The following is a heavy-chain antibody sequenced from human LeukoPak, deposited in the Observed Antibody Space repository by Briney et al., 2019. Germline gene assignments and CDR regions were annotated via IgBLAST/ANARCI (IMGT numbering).Heavy chain of an antibody. CDR3: GRGGGGYYYSSGYYYLPYYYYYYMDV. CDR2: IYYTGST. CDR1: GGSISNYY. J-gene: IGHJ6*03. D-gene: IGHD3-22*01. V-gene: IGHV4-59*01. Sequence: SETLSLTCTVSGGSISNYYWNWIRQPPGKGLEWIGYIYYTGSTNYNPSLKSRVTMSVDTSKNQFSLNLKSVTPEDTAVYYCGRGGGGYYYSSGYYYLPYYYYYYMDVWGKGTTVTISS.